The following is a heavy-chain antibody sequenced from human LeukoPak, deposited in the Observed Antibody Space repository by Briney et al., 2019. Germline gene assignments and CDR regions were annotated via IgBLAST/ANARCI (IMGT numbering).Heavy chain of an antibody. Sequence: PGGSLRLSCAASGFTFSSYWMHWVRQAPGRGLGWVSRINSDGSSASYADSVKGRFTISRDNAKNTLYLQMNSLRAEDTAVYYCARGAASNWFDPWGQGTLVTVCS. CDR1: GFTFSSYW. D-gene: IGHD5-18*01. CDR2: INSDGSSA. V-gene: IGHV3-74*01. CDR3: ARGAASNWFDP. J-gene: IGHJ5*02.